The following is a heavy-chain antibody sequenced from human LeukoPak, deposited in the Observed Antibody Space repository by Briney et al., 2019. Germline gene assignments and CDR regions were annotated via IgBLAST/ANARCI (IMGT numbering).Heavy chain of an antibody. D-gene: IGHD2/OR15-2a*01. CDR3: AKGNRASSPYYFDY. J-gene: IGHJ4*02. CDR1: GFTFSSYS. V-gene: IGHV3-48*01. Sequence: GGSLRLSCAASGFTFSSYSMNWVRQAPGKGLEWVSYISSSSSTIYYADSVKGRFTISRDNSKNTLYLVINSLRAEDTALFYCAKGNRASSPYYFDYWGQGTLVTVSS. CDR2: ISSSSSTI.